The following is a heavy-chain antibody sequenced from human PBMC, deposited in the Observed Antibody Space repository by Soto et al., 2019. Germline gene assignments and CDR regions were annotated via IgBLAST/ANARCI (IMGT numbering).Heavy chain of an antibody. V-gene: IGHV3-64*01. D-gene: IGHD6-6*01. CDR3: ARRARPDFYYMDV. Sequence: EVQLAESGGDLDQPGGSQRLSCAASGFTLSGYAMDWVRQAPGKGLEYVSGISSNGVGTYYANSVQGRFTISRDNSKNTVYLQMGSLRPEDMAVYYCARRARPDFYYMDVWGKGTTVTVSS. CDR1: GFTLSGYA. J-gene: IGHJ6*03. CDR2: ISSNGVGT.